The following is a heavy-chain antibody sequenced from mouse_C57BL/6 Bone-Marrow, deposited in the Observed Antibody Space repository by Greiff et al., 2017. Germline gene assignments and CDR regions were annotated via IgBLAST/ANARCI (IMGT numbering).Heavy chain of an antibody. J-gene: IGHJ3*01. Sequence: EVQLQQSGPVLVKPGASVKMSCKASGYTFTDYYMNWVKQSHGKSLEWIGVINPYNGGTSYNQKFKGKATLTVDKSSSTAYMELNSLTSEDSAVYYCAPIYYGNYGWFAYWGQGTLVTVSA. CDR1: GYTFTDYY. CDR2: INPYNGGT. V-gene: IGHV1-19*01. CDR3: APIYYGNYGWFAY. D-gene: IGHD2-1*01.